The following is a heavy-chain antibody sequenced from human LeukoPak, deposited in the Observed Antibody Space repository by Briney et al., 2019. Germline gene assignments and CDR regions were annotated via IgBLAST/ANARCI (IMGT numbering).Heavy chain of an antibody. CDR2: INHSGST. D-gene: IGHD3-10*01. J-gene: IGHJ6*02. Sequence: PSETLSLTCAVYGGSFSGYYWSWIRQPPGKGLEWIGEINHSGSTNYNPSLKSRVTISVDTSKNQFSLKLSSVTAADTAAYYCARGRLLWFGEFARMDVWGQGTTVTVSS. CDR3: ARGRLLWFGEFARMDV. V-gene: IGHV4-34*01. CDR1: GGSFSGYY.